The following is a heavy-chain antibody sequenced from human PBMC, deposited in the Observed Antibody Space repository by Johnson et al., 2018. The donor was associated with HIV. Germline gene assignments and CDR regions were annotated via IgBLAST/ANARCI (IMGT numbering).Heavy chain of an antibody. D-gene: IGHD1-26*01. CDR3: AREASGSLDAFDI. V-gene: IGHV3-64*01. Sequence: MLLVESGGGVVKPGGSLRLSCAASGFTFSSYAIHWVRQAPGKGLEYVSAISSNGGSTYYANSVKGRFTISRDNSKNTLYLQMGSLRAEDMAVYYCAREASGSLDAFDIWGQGTMVTVSS. J-gene: IGHJ3*02. CDR1: GFTFSSYA. CDR2: ISSNGGST.